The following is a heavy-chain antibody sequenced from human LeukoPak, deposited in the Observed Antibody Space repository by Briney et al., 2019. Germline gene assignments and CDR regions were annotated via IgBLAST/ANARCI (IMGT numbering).Heavy chain of an antibody. Sequence: KPSETLSLTCSVSGGSMSRHYWSWIRQPPGKGLEWIGYIYYHGKTYYNPSLQSRVTISVDTSKNLFSLKLTSVTAADTAVYSCARLLDNDSSGDPDTFDMWGQGTMVTVSS. CDR3: ARLLDNDSSGDPDTFDM. CDR2: IYYHGKT. CDR1: GGSMSRHY. V-gene: IGHV4-59*11. J-gene: IGHJ3*02. D-gene: IGHD3-22*01.